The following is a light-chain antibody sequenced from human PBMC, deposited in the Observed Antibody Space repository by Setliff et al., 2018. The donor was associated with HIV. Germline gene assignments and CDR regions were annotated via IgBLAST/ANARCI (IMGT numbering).Light chain of an antibody. J-gene: IGLJ1*01. CDR3: SSYASTSYARSSIYV. Sequence: QSALTQPPSVSASPGQSIIISCTGTSSDVGSYNRVAWYQQTPGTAPKLMIYEVSNRPSGVPDRFSGSKSGNTASLTISGLQAEDEADYYCSSYASTSYARSSIYVFGTGTKVTVL. CDR2: EVS. CDR1: SSDVGSYNR. V-gene: IGLV2-18*02.